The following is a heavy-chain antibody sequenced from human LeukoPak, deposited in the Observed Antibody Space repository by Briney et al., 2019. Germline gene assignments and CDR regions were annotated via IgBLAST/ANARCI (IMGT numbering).Heavy chain of an antibody. CDR3: VKLRTGTATNFDY. CDR1: GFTFSSYA. J-gene: IGHJ4*02. CDR2: ISGAGGST. Sequence: GGSLRLSCAASGFTFSSYAMSCVRQAPGKGLGWVSGISGAGGSTYYADSVKGRFTISRDNSKDTLYLQMNSLRAEDTAIYYCVKLRTGTATNFDYWGQGTLVTVSS. D-gene: IGHD1-1*01. V-gene: IGHV3-23*01.